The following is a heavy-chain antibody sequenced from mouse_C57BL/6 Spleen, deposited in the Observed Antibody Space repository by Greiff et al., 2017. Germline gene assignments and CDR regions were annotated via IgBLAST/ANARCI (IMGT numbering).Heavy chain of an antibody. D-gene: IGHD2-5*01. Sequence: VQLKESGAELVRPGASVKLSCTASGFNIKDYYMHWVKQRPEQGLEWIGRIDPEDGDTEYAPKFQGKATMTADTSSNTAYLQLSIQTSEDTAVYYCTTYYSNPWVAYWGQGTLVTVSA. CDR2: IDPEDGDT. V-gene: IGHV14-1*01. CDR3: TTYYSNPWVAY. J-gene: IGHJ3*01. CDR1: GFNIKDYY.